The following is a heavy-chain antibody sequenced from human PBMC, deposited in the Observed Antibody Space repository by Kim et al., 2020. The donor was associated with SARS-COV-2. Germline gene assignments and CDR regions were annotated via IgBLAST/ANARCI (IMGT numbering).Heavy chain of an antibody. CDR2: ISSSGSTI. Sequence: GGSLRLSCAASGFTFSDYYMSWIRQAPGKGLEWVSYISSSGSTIYYADSVKGRFTISRDNAKNSLYLQMNSLRAEDTAVYYCAREGDIVATNKRGKRYNWFDPWGQGTLVTVSS. J-gene: IGHJ5*02. V-gene: IGHV3-11*01. CDR3: AREGDIVATNKRGKRYNWFDP. D-gene: IGHD5-12*01. CDR1: GFTFSDYY.